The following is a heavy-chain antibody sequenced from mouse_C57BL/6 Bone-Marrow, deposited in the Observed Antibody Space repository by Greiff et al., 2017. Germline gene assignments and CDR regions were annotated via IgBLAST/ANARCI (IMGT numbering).Heavy chain of an antibody. CDR1: GYTFTSYW. V-gene: IGHV1-64*01. CDR2: IHPNSGST. D-gene: IGHD1-1*01. CDR3: ARDTHHFATPCDY. Sequence: VQLQQPGAELVKPGASVKLSCKASGYTFTSYWMHWVKQRPGQGLEWIGMIHPNSGSTNYNEKFKNKATLTVDKSSSTAYMQLSSLTSEDSAVYFCARDTHHFATPCDYWGQGTTLAVSS. J-gene: IGHJ2*01.